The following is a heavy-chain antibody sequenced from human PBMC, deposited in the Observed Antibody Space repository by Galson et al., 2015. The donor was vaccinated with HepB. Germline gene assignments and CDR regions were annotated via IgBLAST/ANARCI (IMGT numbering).Heavy chain of an antibody. V-gene: IGHV3-15*01. CDR1: GFPFSNAW. D-gene: IGHD4-23*01. CDR2: IKSKSDGGTT. J-gene: IGHJ4*02. Sequence: SLRLSCAASGFPFSNAWMSWVRQFPGKGLEWVGRIKSKSDGGTTDYAAPVKGRFTISRDDSKDTLYLQMNSLKTEDTAVYYCTTDRDGGSDNWGQGTLVAVSS. CDR3: TTDRDGGSDN.